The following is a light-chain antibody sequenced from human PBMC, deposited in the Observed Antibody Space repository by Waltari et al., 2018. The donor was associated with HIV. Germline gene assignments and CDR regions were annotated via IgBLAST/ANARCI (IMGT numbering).Light chain of an antibody. V-gene: IGKV3-15*01. CDR1: QSVRTH. CDR2: GAP. J-gene: IGKJ1*01. CDR3: QQYDIWPPWT. Sequence: EIVMTQTPATVSVSPGDRATLSCRASQSVRTHLAWYQQKPGQGPRLLLYGAPTRATGVPARFSATGSGTDFTLTISSLQPEDFAVYYCQQYDIWPPWTFGQGTKVEIK.